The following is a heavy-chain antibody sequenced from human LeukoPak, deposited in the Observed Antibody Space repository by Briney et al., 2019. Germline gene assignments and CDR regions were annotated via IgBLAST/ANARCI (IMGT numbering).Heavy chain of an antibody. Sequence: SETLSLTCAVSGYSISSGYYWGWIRQPPGKGLEWIGSIYHSGSTYYNPSLKSRVTISVDTSKNQFSLKLSSVTAADTAVYYCARIEPGIAVAGRGIDYWGQGTLVTVSS. V-gene: IGHV4-38-2*01. CDR1: GYSISSGYY. D-gene: IGHD6-19*01. CDR3: ARIEPGIAVAGRGIDY. CDR2: IYHSGST. J-gene: IGHJ4*02.